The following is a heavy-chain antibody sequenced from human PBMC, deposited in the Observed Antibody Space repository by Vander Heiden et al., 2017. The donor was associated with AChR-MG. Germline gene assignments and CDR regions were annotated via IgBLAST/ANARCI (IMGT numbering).Heavy chain of an antibody. CDR1: GFTFSSYA. V-gene: IGHV3-23*01. CDR2: ISGSVGST. J-gene: IGHJ6*03. Sequence: EVQLLESGGGLVQPGGSLRLSCAASGFTFSSYAMGWVRQAPGKGLEWVSAISGSVGSTYYADSVKVRFTISRDNSKNTLYLQMNSLRAEDTAVYYCAHLSESLYYYYYYMDVWGKGTTVTVSS. CDR3: AHLSESLYYYYYYMDV.